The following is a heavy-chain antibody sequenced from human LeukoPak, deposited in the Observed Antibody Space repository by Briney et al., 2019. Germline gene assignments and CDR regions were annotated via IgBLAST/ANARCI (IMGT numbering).Heavy chain of an antibody. CDR2: IWYDGSNK. CDR1: GFTFSSYG. CDR3: ARDRGVVPAAIVNYYYYYGMDV. Sequence: GGSLRLSCAASGFTFSSYGMPWVRQAPGKGLEWVAVIWYDGSNKYYADSVKGRFTISRDNSKNTLYLQMNSLRAEDTAVYYCARDRGVVPAAIVNYYYYYGMDVWGQGTTVTVSS. D-gene: IGHD2-2*01. J-gene: IGHJ6*02. V-gene: IGHV3-33*01.